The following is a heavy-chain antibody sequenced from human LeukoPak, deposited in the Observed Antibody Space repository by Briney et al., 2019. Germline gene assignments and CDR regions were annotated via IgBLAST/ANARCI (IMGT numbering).Heavy chain of an antibody. J-gene: IGHJ4*02. D-gene: IGHD6-13*01. CDR2: IYYSGST. CDR3: AGGGIAAAGFDY. Sequence: SETLSLTCTVSGGSISSYYWSWIRQPPGKGLEWIGYIYYSGSTNYNPSLKSRVTTLVDTSKNQFSLKLSSVTAADTAVYYCAGGGIAAAGFDYWGQGTLVTVSS. V-gene: IGHV4-59*08. CDR1: GGSISSYY.